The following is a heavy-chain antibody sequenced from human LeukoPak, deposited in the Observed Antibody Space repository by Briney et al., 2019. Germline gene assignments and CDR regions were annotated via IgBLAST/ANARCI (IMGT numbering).Heavy chain of an antibody. CDR3: ARGDAFSGDH. J-gene: IGHJ4*02. CDR1: GFTLSNFW. V-gene: IGHV3-7*04. CDR2: IHPEGNEK. Sequence: GGSLRLSCAVSGFTLSNFWMSWVRQAPGRGLECVANIHPEGNEKYHVESVKGRFTISRDNAKNSLFLKMNGLRVEDTAVYYCARGDAFSGDHWGQGTLVTVSS.